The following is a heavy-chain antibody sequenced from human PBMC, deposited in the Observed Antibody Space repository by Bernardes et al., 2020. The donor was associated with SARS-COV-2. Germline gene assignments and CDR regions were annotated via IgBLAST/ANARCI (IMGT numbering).Heavy chain of an antibody. CDR2: FDPEDGET. V-gene: IGHV1-24*01. CDR1: GYTLTELS. CDR3: ATGSPVVTPDWFDP. Sequence: ASVKVSCKVSGYTLTELSMHWVRQAPGKGLEWMGGFDPEDGETIYAQKFQGRVTMTEDTSTDTAYMELSSLRSEDTAVYYYATGSPVVTPDWFDPWGQGTLVTVSS. D-gene: IGHD2-21*02. J-gene: IGHJ5*02.